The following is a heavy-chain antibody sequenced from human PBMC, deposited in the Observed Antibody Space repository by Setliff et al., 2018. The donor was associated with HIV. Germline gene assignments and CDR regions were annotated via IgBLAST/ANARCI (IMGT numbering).Heavy chain of an antibody. Sequence: SLSLSCAASGFTFSDYYMSWIRQAPGKGLEWVSYISSSSSYTNYADSVKGRFTISRDNAKNSLYLQMNSLTSEDTAVYYCARDVSWRVRTYIDYWGQGALVTVSS. V-gene: IGHV3-11*06. CDR1: GFTFSDYY. CDR3: ARDVSWRVRTYIDY. D-gene: IGHD3-3*01. CDR2: ISSSSSYT. J-gene: IGHJ4*02.